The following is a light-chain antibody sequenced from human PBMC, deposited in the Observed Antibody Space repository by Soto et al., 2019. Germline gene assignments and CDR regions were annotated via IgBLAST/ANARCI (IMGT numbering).Light chain of an antibody. J-gene: IGKJ1*01. Sequence: DIQMTQSPSSLSASVGDIVTITCQASHDISNYLNWYQQKPGKAPKLLIYDASNLETGVPSRCSGSGSGTDFNLTIRSLQPEGIATEYGQQYDNLPRTFGQGTKVEIK. CDR2: DAS. CDR1: HDISNY. CDR3: QQYDNLPRT. V-gene: IGKV1-33*01.